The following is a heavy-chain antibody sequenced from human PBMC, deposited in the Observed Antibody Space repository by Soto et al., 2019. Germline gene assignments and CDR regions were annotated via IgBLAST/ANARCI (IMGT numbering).Heavy chain of an antibody. Sequence: GGSLRLSCAASGFTFSSYGMHWVRQAPGKGLEWVAVISYDGSNKYYADSVKGRFTISRDNSKNTLYLQMNSLRAEDTAVYYCAKEMGESERGYSGYDQYYFDYWGQGTLVTVSS. CDR3: AKEMGESERGYSGYDQYYFDY. J-gene: IGHJ4*02. CDR2: ISYDGSNK. CDR1: GFTFSSYG. D-gene: IGHD5-12*01. V-gene: IGHV3-30*18.